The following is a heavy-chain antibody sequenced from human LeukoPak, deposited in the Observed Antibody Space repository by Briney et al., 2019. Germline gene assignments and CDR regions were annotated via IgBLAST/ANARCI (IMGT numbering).Heavy chain of an antibody. CDR2: VNSDGSEI. Sequence: GGSLRLSCAASGFTFSTYWMHWVRQPPGKGLVWVSRVNSDGSEISYADSVKGRFTISRDNAKNTLYLQMTSLSAEATAVYYCARGHVAGADRHWDHWGQGSLATVSS. V-gene: IGHV3-74*01. D-gene: IGHD6-19*01. J-gene: IGHJ4*02. CDR1: GFTFSTYW. CDR3: ARGHVAGADRHWDH.